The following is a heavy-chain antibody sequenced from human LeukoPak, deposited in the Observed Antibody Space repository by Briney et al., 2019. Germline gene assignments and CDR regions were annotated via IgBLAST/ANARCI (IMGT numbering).Heavy chain of an antibody. CDR3: ARGLNTVTQIMTY. V-gene: IGHV3-66*02. D-gene: IGHD4-17*01. Sequence: GGSLRLSCAASGFTFSSYWMHWVRQAPGKGLEWVSILYSDGTTLYADSVKGRFSISSDNSKNTLYLQMSNLQTEDTAIYYCARGLNTVTQIMTYWGQGTLVTVSS. CDR1: GFTFSSYW. CDR2: LYSDGTT. J-gene: IGHJ4*02.